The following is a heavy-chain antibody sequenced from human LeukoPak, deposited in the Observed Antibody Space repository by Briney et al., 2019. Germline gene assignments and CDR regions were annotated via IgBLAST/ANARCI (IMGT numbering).Heavy chain of an antibody. D-gene: IGHD2-2*01. CDR2: MSSSSSYI. J-gene: IGHJ4*02. CDR3: ASSTSRAGGPGGHSFGY. CDR1: GFIFSSYS. V-gene: IGHV3-21*01. Sequence: GGSLRLSCAASGFIFSSYSMNWVRQAPGKGLEWVSSMSSSSSYIYYADSLKGRFTISRDNAKNSLYLQMNSLRAEDTAVYFCASSTSRAGGPGGHSFGYWGQGTLVTVSS.